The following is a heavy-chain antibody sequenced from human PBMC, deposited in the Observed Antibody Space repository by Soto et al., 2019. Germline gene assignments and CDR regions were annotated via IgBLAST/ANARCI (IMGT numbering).Heavy chain of an antibody. CDR1: GCSLSDYA. J-gene: IGHJ6*02. CDR2: ISSDSRTI. V-gene: IGHV3-48*02. CDR3: ARIKLVEWFFINVDVYDMDV. D-gene: IGHD3-3*01. Sequence: GGSRRLSCVASGCSLSDYAVNWVRQAPGKGLEWVSFISSDSRTIYYADSVEGRFTVSGDNARNSVSLQMDSLRDEDAAVYYCARIKLVEWFFINVDVYDMDVWGQGTPVTVSS.